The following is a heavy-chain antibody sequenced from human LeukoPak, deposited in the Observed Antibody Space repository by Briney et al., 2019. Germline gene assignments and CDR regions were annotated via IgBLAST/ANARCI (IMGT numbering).Heavy chain of an antibody. V-gene: IGHV5-51*01. D-gene: IGHD3-10*01. J-gene: IGHJ3*02. CDR3: ARPRYYGSGSRNAFDI. Sequence: GESLKISCKGSGYSFTSYWIGWVRQMPGKGLEWMGIIYPGDSDTRYSPSFQGQVTISADKSISTAYLQWSSLKASDTAMYYCARPRYYGSGSRNAFDIWGQGTMVTVSS. CDR2: IYPGDSDT. CDR1: GYSFTSYW.